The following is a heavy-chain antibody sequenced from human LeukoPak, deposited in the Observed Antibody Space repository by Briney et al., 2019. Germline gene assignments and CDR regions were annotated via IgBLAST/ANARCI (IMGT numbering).Heavy chain of an antibody. D-gene: IGHD6-6*01. CDR3: AKALEYSSSSSFDY. Sequence: GGSLRLSCAASGFTFSSYGMSWVRQAPGKGLEWVSAISGSGGSTYYADSVKGRFTISRDNSKNPLYLQMNSLRAEDTAVYYCAKALEYSSSSSFDYWGQGTLVTVSS. V-gene: IGHV3-23*01. CDR2: ISGSGGST. J-gene: IGHJ4*02. CDR1: GFTFSSYG.